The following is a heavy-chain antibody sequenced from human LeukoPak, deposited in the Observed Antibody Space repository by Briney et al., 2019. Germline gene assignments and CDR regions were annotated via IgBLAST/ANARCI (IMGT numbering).Heavy chain of an antibody. CDR2: ISNTGSDT. V-gene: IGHV3-23*01. CDR1: GFTFSNYA. Sequence: GGSLRLSCAASGFTFSNYAMSWVRQAPGKGLEWVSTISNTGSDTYYADSVKGRFTISRDNSENTLYLQMNNLRAEDTALYYCAKGGSGYFADLWGQGTLVTVSS. D-gene: IGHD3-22*01. CDR3: AKGGSGYFADL. J-gene: IGHJ5*02.